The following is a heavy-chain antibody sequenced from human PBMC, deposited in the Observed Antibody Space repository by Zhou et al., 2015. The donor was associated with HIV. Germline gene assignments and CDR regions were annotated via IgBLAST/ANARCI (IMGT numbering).Heavy chain of an antibody. CDR2: IHGTYLQM. CDR1: GFTFSSSW. D-gene: IGHD3/OR15-3a*01. Sequence: EVQLVESGGGLVQPGGSLRLSCEASGFTFSSSWMSWVRQAPGKGLEWVSHIHGTYLQMYYADSVKGRFTISRDNAKNSLYLQMNSLRIEDTAVYYCARDIWTGPHHYYGLDVWGQGTTVAVSS. CDR3: ARDIWTGPHHYYGLDV. V-gene: IGHV3-48*04. J-gene: IGHJ6*02.